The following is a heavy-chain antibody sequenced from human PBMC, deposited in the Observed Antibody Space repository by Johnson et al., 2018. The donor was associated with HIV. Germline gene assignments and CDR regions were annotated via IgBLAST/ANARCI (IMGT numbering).Heavy chain of an antibody. CDR3: AKDREWLVPTPLDAFDI. J-gene: IGHJ3*02. D-gene: IGHD6-19*01. Sequence: QVQLVESGGGVVQPGRSLRLSCAASGFTFSSYAMHWVRQAPGKGLERVSVIYSGGSTYSADPVTGRFTISRDNSKNTLYLQMNSLRAEDTAVYYCAKDREWLVPTPLDAFDIWGQGTMVTVS. V-gene: IGHV3-NL1*01. CDR2: IYSGGST. CDR1: GFTFSSYA.